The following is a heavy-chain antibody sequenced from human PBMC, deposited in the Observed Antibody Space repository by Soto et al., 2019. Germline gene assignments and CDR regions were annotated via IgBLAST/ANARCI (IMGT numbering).Heavy chain of an antibody. V-gene: IGHV5-51*01. CDR2: IYPGDSDT. J-gene: IGHJ4*02. Sequence: GESLKISCKGFGYSFTSYWSGWVPQMPGKRLEWMGIIYPGDSDTRYSPSFPGQVTISADTSISTAYLQCSSLKALDTAMYYCARTTHIDFIAARLVLDYWGQGTLVTVSS. CDR3: ARTTHIDFIAARLVLDY. D-gene: IGHD6-6*01. CDR1: GYSFTSYW.